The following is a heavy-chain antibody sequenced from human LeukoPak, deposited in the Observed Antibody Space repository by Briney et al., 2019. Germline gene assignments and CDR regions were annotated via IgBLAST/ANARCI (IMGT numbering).Heavy chain of an antibody. CDR2: INPNSGGT. CDR3: ARDAKGEEYSGYAQEYYYYYMDV. CDR1: GYTFTGYY. Sequence: GASVKVSCKASGYTFTGYYMHWVRQAPGQGLEWMGWINPNSGGTNYAQKFQGRVTMTRDMSISTAYMELSRLRSDDTAVYYCARDAKGEEYSGYAQEYYYYYMDVWGKGTTVTVSS. V-gene: IGHV1-2*02. J-gene: IGHJ6*03. D-gene: IGHD5-12*01.